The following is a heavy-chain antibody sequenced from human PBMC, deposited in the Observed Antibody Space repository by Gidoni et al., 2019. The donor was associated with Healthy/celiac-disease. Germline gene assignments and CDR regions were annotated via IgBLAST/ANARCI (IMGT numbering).Heavy chain of an antibody. D-gene: IGHD4-17*01. CDR3: ARDNGDYDFDF. Sequence: HVHLQESGPGLVNPSETLSLTCTVSGGSISTPYWGWIRQPPGKGLEWRGHILDPGDISYNPSPINYHPSLRSRVSISVDTSKDQVSLNLRYVTAADTAVYYCARDNGDYDFDFGGQGTLVTVSS. V-gene: IGHV4-59*11. CDR1: GGSISTPY. CDR2: ILDPGDISYNPSPI. J-gene: IGHJ4*02.